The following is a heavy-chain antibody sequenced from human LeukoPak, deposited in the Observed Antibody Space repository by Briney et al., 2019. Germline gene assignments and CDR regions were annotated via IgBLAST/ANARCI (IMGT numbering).Heavy chain of an antibody. D-gene: IGHD5-24*01. CDR2: ISSRSTYI. V-gene: IGHV3-21*01. J-gene: IGHJ6*04. Sequence: GGSLRLSSAASGFTFSSYSMNWVRQAPGKGLEWVSSISSRSTYIYHADSVKGRFTISRDNAKNSLFLQMNSLRAEDTAVYFCAKSTRAVMAMMDVWGKGTTVTVSS. CDR3: AKSTRAVMAMMDV. CDR1: GFTFSSYS.